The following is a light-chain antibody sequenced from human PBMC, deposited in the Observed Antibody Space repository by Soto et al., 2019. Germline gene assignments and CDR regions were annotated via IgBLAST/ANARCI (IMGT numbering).Light chain of an antibody. Sequence: DIQMTQSPSSLSASVGDRFTITCHSSQDINNYLNWYQQKPGKAPRLLLYDASSLETGVPSRFSGSGSGTDFTFTISSLQPEDIATYYCQHYDHLPITFGQGTRLEI. CDR2: DAS. J-gene: IGKJ5*01. CDR1: QDINNY. CDR3: QHYDHLPIT. V-gene: IGKV1-33*01.